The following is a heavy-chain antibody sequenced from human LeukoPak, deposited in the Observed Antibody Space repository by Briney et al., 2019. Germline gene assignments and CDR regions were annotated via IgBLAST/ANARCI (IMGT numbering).Heavy chain of an antibody. CDR3: ADDRVGHFY. CDR1: GYSISSDYY. J-gene: IGHJ4*02. Sequence: PSETLSLTSAVSGYSISSDYYWGGIRQPPGKGLEWIGSIYHSGSIYYNPSLKSRVTISADTSKNQFSLKLSAVTAADTAVYYCADDRVGHFYWGQGTLVTVSS. V-gene: IGHV4-38-2*01. D-gene: IGHD2-2*01. CDR2: IYHSGSI.